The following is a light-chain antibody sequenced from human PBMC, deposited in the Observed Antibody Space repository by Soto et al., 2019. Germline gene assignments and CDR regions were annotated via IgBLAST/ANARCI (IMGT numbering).Light chain of an antibody. CDR2: GAS. CDR3: QQYHSSPPGFT. V-gene: IGKV3-20*01. J-gene: IGKJ3*01. Sequence: IVLTQSPGTLSLFPGDRATLSCRASQSVSSTYFAWYRQKPGQPPSLLIYGASNRATGVPDRFSGSGSGPDFTLTISRLEPEDVAVYYCQQYHSSPPGFTFGPGTTVEIK. CDR1: QSVSSTY.